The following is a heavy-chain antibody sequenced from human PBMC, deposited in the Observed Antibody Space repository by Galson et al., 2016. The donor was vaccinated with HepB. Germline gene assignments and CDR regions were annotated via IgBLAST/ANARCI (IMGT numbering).Heavy chain of an antibody. CDR1: GFTFRTYW. D-gene: IGHD6-25*01. V-gene: IGHV3-74*01. Sequence: SLRLSCAASGFTFRTYWMHWVRQVPGEGLVWVARINSDGSSTSYADSVKGRFTIASDNSKNTLYLHMNYLRAEDTAVYYCARREAAPDVWCQGTTVTVPS. J-gene: IGHJ6*02. CDR3: ARREAAPDV. CDR2: INSDGSST.